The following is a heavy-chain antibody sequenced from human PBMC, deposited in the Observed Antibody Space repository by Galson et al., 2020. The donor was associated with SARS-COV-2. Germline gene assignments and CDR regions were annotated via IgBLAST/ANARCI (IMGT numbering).Heavy chain of an antibody. V-gene: IGHV4-39*07. CDR1: GGSVKSSAYY. D-gene: IGHD6-19*01. J-gene: IGHJ5*02. CDR3: ARIYTSGWYRWFDP. CDR2: IWYSGTT. Sequence: LETLSLTCTVSGGSVKSSAYYWGWIRQPPGRGLEWIGSIWYSGTTYYNPSLKSRVTLSVDMSTNQVSLNLSSVTAADTAVYYCARIYTSGWYRWFDPWGQGTLVTVSS.